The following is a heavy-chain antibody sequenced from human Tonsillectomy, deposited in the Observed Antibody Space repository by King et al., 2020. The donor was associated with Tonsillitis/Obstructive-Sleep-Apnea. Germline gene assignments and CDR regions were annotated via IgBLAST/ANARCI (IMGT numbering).Heavy chain of an antibody. V-gene: IGHV4-59*01. D-gene: IGHD3-3*01. CDR2: IYYSGST. Sequence: QLQESGPGLVKPSETLSLTCTVSGGSISSYYWSWIRQPPGKGLEWIGYIYYSGSTNYNPSLTSRVTISVDTSKNQFSLRLSSVTAADTAVYYCARVYYDFWSGSYSYYMDVWGKGTTVTVSS. CDR3: ARVYYDFWSGSYSYYMDV. CDR1: GGSISSYY. J-gene: IGHJ6*03.